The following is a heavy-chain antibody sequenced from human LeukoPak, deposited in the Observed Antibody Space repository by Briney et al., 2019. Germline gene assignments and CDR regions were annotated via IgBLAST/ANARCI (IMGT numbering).Heavy chain of an antibody. V-gene: IGHV3-33*06. CDR3: AKSGVASIAAAGPLDY. D-gene: IGHD6-13*01. J-gene: IGHJ4*02. CDR1: GFTFSSYG. Sequence: GGSLRLSCAASGFTFSSYGMHGVRQAPGKGREGVAVIWYDGSNKYYADSVKGRFTISRDNSKNTLYLQMNSLRAEDTAVYYCAKSGVASIAAAGPLDYWGQGTLVTVSS. CDR2: IWYDGSNK.